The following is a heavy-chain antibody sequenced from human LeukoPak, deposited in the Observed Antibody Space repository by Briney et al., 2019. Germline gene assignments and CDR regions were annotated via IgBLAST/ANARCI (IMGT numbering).Heavy chain of an antibody. CDR3: ARYVLLMDY. CDR2: ISRDGNII. D-gene: IGHD3-16*01. V-gene: IGHV3-11*01. J-gene: IGHJ4*02. Sequence: GGALRLSCAASGFSFSDHHMSWVRQVPGKGLEWLAYISRDGNIIVYAASVKGRFTISRENAKQSVYLEMKSLRPENTAVYYCARYVLLMDYWGQGTLVTVSS. CDR1: GFSFSDHH.